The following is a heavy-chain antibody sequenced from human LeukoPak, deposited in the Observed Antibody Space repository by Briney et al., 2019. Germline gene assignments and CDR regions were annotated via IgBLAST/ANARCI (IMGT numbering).Heavy chain of an antibody. V-gene: IGHV3-7*04. Sequence: GGSLRLSCAASGFTFSDYYMSWVRQAPGRGLEWVANVNPGGNEKYYEGSVQGRFTISRDNAENSLSLQMNSLRAEDTAVYYCARLSNSGYYWLFDHWGQGTLVTFSS. CDR3: ARLSNSGYYWLFDH. J-gene: IGHJ4*02. CDR2: VNPGGNEK. D-gene: IGHD3-22*01. CDR1: GFTFSDYY.